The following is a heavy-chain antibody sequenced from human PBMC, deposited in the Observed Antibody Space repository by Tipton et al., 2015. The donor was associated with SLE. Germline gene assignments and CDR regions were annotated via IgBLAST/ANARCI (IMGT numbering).Heavy chain of an antibody. V-gene: IGHV4-59*10. CDR3: ARKSLVEDL. CDR2: INTSGTT. Sequence: TLSLTCAVYGGSFSGYFWSWIRQPAGKGLEWIGRINTSGTTNYNPSLKSRVAISLDTSKNQFSLKLSSVTTADTAVYYCARKSLVEDLWGQGTLVTVSS. J-gene: IGHJ4*02. D-gene: IGHD6-6*01. CDR1: GGSFSGYF.